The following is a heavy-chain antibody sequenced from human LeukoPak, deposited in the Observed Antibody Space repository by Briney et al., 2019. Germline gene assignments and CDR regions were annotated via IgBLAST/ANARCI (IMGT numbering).Heavy chain of an antibody. Sequence: GGSLRLSCTASGFTFSSYWMSWVRQAPGKGLEWVSAISGGGVSTYYADSVRGRFTISRDNSKNTVYLQMNSLRAEDTAVYYCAKDYAGGWPKRGMDVWGKGATVTVSS. CDR1: GFTFSSYW. CDR2: ISGGGVST. D-gene: IGHD3-16*01. V-gene: IGHV3-23*01. J-gene: IGHJ6*03. CDR3: AKDYAGGWPKRGMDV.